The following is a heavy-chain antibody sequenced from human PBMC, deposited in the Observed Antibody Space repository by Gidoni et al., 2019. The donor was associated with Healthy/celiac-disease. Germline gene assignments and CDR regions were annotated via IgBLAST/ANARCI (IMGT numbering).Heavy chain of an antibody. CDR2: ISSSSSYI. D-gene: IGHD6-13*01. CDR3: ARDEGRAAGMDY. CDR1: GFTFSSYS. V-gene: IGHV3-21*01. Sequence: EVKLVESGGGLVTPGGSLRLSCAASGFTFSSYSMNWVRHAPGKGREWVSSISSSSSYIYYADSVKGRFTISRDNAKKSLYLQMNSLRADDSAVYYCARDEGRAAGMDYWGQGTLVTVSS. J-gene: IGHJ4*02.